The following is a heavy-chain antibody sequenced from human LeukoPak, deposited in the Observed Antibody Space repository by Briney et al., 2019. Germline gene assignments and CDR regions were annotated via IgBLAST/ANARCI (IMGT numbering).Heavy chain of an antibody. V-gene: IGHV3-7*01. J-gene: IGHJ3*02. CDR1: GFTFSRYW. Sequence: PGGSLRLSCAASGFTFSRYWMSWVRQAPGKGLERVANIKADGSAKNYVDSVKGRFTISRDNAKNSLFLQTNSLRGEDTALYFCARERPAAASAFEIWGQGTRVTVSS. CDR2: IKADGSAK. D-gene: IGHD6-25*01. CDR3: ARERPAAASAFEI.